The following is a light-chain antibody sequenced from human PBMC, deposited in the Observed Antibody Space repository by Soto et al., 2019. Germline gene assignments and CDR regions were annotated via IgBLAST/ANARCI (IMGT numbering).Light chain of an antibody. V-gene: IGKV1-33*01. J-gene: IGKJ4*01. CDR2: DAS. Sequence: DTQMTQSPSSLSASVGDRVTITCQASQDIKNYLNWYQQKSGKAPKLLIYDASDLETGVPSRFSGSGSGTDFTFTINSLQPEDIATYYCQQYDTLPLTFGGGTKVDIK. CDR3: QQYDTLPLT. CDR1: QDIKNY.